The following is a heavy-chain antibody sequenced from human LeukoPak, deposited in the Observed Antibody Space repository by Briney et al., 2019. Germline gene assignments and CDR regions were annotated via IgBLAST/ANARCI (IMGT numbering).Heavy chain of an antibody. J-gene: IGHJ4*02. V-gene: IGHV3-23*01. Sequence: GGSLRLSCAASGFTFSSLPMSWVRQAPEKGLEWVSAISGTGYTTSYADSVKGRFTISRDNSKNTLYLQMNSLRAEDTALYYCAKHDYGDYRDFDHWGQGTLVTVSS. CDR1: GFTFSSLP. CDR2: ISGTGYTT. CDR3: AKHDYGDYRDFDH. D-gene: IGHD4-17*01.